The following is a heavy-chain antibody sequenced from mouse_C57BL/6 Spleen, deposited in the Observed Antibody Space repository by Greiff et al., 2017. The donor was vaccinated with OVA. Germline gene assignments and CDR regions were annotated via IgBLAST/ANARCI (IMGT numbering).Heavy chain of an antibody. CDR3: AREEDAWFAY. Sequence: DVKLVESGGGLVKPGGSLKLSCAASGFTFSSYAMSWVRQTPEKRLEWVATISDGGSYTYYPDNVKGRFTISRDNAKNNLYLQMSHLKSEDTAMYYCAREEDAWFAYWGQGTLVTVSA. CDR2: ISDGGSYT. J-gene: IGHJ3*01. CDR1: GFTFSSYA. V-gene: IGHV5-4*01.